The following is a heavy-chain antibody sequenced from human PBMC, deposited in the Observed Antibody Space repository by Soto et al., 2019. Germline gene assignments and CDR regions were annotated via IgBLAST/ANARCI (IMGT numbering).Heavy chain of an antibody. D-gene: IGHD3-3*01. CDR1: GGTFSSYA. V-gene: IGHV1-69*06. Sequence: SVKVSCKASGGTFSSYAISWVRQAPGQGLEWMGGIIPIFGTANYAQKFHGRVTITAGKSTSTAYMELSSLRSEDTAVYYCARDLVLRFLEWPPHYYGMYVWGQVTTDTFSS. CDR2: IIPIFGTA. J-gene: IGHJ6*02. CDR3: ARDLVLRFLEWPPHYYGMYV.